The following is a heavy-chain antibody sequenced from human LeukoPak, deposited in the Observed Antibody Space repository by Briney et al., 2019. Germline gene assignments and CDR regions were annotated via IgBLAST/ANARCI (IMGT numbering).Heavy chain of an antibody. Sequence: SETLSLTCAVYGGSFSGYYWSWIRQPPGKGLEWIGEINHSGSTNYNPSLKSRVTISVDTSKNQFSLKLSSVTAADTAVYYCARDVEQGFQWLVWHYWGQGTLVTVSS. CDR3: ARDVEQGFQWLVWHY. D-gene: IGHD6-19*01. J-gene: IGHJ4*02. CDR1: GGSFSGYY. V-gene: IGHV4-34*01. CDR2: INHSGST.